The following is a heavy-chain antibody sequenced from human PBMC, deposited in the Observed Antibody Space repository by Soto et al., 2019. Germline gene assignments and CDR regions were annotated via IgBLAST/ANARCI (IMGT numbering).Heavy chain of an antibody. CDR1: GFTFSSYG. Sequence: QVQLVESGGGVVQPGRSLRLSCAACGFTFSSYGMHWVRQAPGKGLEWVAVIWYDGSNKYYADSVKGRFTISRDNSKNTLYMQMNSLRVEDTAVYYCARTGVGRICGVVYHYYYMDVWGKGTTVTVSS. V-gene: IGHV3-33*01. J-gene: IGHJ6*03. D-gene: IGHD3-3*01. CDR2: IWYDGSNK. CDR3: ARTGVGRICGVVYHYYYMDV.